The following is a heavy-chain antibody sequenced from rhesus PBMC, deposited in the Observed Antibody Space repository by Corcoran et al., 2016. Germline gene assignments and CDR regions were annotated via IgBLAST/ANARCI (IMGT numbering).Heavy chain of an antibody. Sequence: QVKLQQWGEGLVKPSETLSLTCAVYGGSISGYYYWSWIRQPPGKGLEWIGDIYGKMASTNYNPSLRNRVTISKDTSKNQFALKLSSVTAADTAVYYCARVGYNFWTGFDVWGPGVLVTVSS. CDR3: ARVGYNFWTGFDV. J-gene: IGHJ5-1*01. D-gene: IGHD3-3*01. CDR2: IYGKMAST. V-gene: IGHV4-73*01. CDR1: GGSISGYYY.